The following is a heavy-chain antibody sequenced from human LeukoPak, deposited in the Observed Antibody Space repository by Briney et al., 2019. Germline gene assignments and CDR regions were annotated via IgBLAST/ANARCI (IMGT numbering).Heavy chain of an antibody. CDR1: GFTFSDHH. CDR3: ARDGIGELLHDFDY. V-gene: IGHV3-11*01. Sequence: GGSLRLSCTASGFTFSDHHMRWIRQPPGKGLEWVSYISDSGNTIYYADSVKRRFTISRDTAKNSLYLQMSSLRAEDTAVYYCARDGIGELLHDFDYWGQGTLVTVSS. J-gene: IGHJ4*02. CDR2: ISDSGNTI. D-gene: IGHD3-10*01.